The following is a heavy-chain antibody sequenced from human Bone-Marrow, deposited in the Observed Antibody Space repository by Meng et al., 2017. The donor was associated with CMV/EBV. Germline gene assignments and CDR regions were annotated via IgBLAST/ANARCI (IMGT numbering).Heavy chain of an antibody. CDR2: INDSGNT. V-gene: IGHV4-34*01. Sequence: GSLKLSCAVHGESFSGYYWSWIRQFPGKGLEWIGEINDSGNTNCNPSLKSRVTISVDTSKNQFSLKMSSLTAADTAVYYCARGGLRRNWFDPWGQGTLVTVSS. CDR3: ARGGLRRNWFDP. CDR1: GESFSGYY. D-gene: IGHD2-21*01. J-gene: IGHJ5*02.